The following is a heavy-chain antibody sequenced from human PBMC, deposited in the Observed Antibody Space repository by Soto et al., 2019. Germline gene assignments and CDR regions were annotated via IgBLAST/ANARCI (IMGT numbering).Heavy chain of an antibody. D-gene: IGHD6-6*01. CDR1: GYSFTSYW. Sequence: PGESLKISCKGSGYSFTSYWIGWVRQMPGKGLEWMGIIYPGDSDTRYSPSFQGQVTISADKSISTAYLQWSSLKASDTAMYYCARQIDYSSSSDQFGYYYYMDVWGKGTTVTVSS. CDR2: IYPGDSDT. V-gene: IGHV5-51*01. J-gene: IGHJ6*03. CDR3: ARQIDYSSSSDQFGYYYYMDV.